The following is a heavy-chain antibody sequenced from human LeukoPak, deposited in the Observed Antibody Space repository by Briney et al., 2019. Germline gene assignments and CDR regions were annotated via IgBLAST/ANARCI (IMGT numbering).Heavy chain of an antibody. CDR2: IRYDGSNK. D-gene: IGHD6-13*01. Sequence: QAGGSLRLSCAASGFTFSSYGMHWVRQAPGKGLEWVAFIRYDGSNKYYADSVKGRFTISRDNSKNTLYLQMNSLRAEDTAVYYCAKDTGYSSSWYYFDYWGQGTLVTVSS. V-gene: IGHV3-30*02. J-gene: IGHJ4*02. CDR3: AKDTGYSSSWYYFDY. CDR1: GFTFSSYG.